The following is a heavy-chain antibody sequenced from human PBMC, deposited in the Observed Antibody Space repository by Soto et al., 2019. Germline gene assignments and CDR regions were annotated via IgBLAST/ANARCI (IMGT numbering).Heavy chain of an antibody. CDR2: ISSSGSTI. CDR1: GFTFRDYY. D-gene: IGHD5-12*01. Sequence: QVQLVESGGGLVKPGGSLRLSCAASGFTFRDYYMSWIRQAPGKGLEWVSYISSSGSTIYYADAVKGRFTISRDNAKNSLYLQMNSLRAEDTAVYYCARGWRSGYVAPTIYYYYYGMDVWGQGTTVTVSS. J-gene: IGHJ6*02. V-gene: IGHV3-11*01. CDR3: ARGWRSGYVAPTIYYYYYGMDV.